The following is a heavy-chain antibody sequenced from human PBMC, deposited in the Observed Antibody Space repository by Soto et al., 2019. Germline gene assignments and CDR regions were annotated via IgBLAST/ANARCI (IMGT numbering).Heavy chain of an antibody. D-gene: IGHD2-15*01. CDR3: AKAYRDNRGVEDY. CDR2: INPSGSST. V-gene: IGHV1-46*01. CDR1: GYTFTSYY. Sequence: QVQLVQSGAEVKKPGASVKGSCKASGYTFTSYYMHWVRQGPRQGLEWMGIINPSGSSTSYAQKIQGRVTMTRDTSTSTVYMELSSLRSEDTAVYYCAKAYRDNRGVEDYWGQGTLVTVSS. J-gene: IGHJ4*02.